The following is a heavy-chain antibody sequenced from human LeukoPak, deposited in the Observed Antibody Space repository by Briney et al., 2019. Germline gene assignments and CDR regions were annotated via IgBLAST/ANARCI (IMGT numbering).Heavy chain of an antibody. CDR1: GFTFGDYA. V-gene: IGHV3-9*01. J-gene: IGHJ4*02. D-gene: IGHD2-21*01. CDR3: VKGAYWRNLVYYYYLDF. CDR2: ISYNSASI. Sequence: SLRLSCAASGFTFGDYAMHWVRQVPGKGLEWVSGISYNSASIDYADSMKGRLNISRDNARNSLDLQMTGLRPEDTALYYCVKGAYWRNLVYYYYLDFWGQGSPVTVSS.